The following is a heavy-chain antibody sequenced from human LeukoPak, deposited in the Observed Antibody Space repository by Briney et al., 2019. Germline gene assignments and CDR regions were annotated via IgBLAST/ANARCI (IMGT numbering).Heavy chain of an antibody. CDR3: VRSYYYDSSGYFFDY. Sequence: SGLTLVNPTQTLTLTCTFSGFSLSTSGMCVSWIRQPPGKALEWLARVDWDDDKYYSTSLKTRLTISKDTSKSQVVLTMTNMDPVDTATYYCVRSYYYDSSGYFFDYWGQGTLVTVSS. V-gene: IGHV2-70*11. CDR1: GFSLSTSGMC. J-gene: IGHJ4*02. CDR2: VDWDDDK. D-gene: IGHD3-22*01.